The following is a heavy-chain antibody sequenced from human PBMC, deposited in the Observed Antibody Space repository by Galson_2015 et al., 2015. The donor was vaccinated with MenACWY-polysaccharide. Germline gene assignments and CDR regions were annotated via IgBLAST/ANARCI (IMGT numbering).Heavy chain of an antibody. D-gene: IGHD4-17*01. CDR3: AGIPSTMTSFGWFGP. J-gene: IGHJ5*02. CDR2: IYYSGNT. Sequence: ETLSLTCSVSGGSVSSGTSYWTWIRQPPGKGLEWVGQIYYSGNTNYNPSLRSRVSISLDTSNNQFSLKLTSLTAADTAVYYCAGIPSTMTSFGWFGPWGQGILVTVSS. CDR1: GGSVSSGTSY. V-gene: IGHV4-61*01.